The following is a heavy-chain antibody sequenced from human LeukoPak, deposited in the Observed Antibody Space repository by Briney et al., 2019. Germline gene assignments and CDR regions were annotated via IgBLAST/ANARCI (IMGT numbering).Heavy chain of an antibody. CDR3: AGQRITMIVVVIRNYDAFDI. CDR1: GGSISSSSYY. V-gene: IGHV4-39*01. D-gene: IGHD3-22*01. CDR2: IYYSGST. Sequence: SETLSLTCTVSGGSISSSSYYWGWIRQPPGKGLEWIGSIYYSGSTYYNPSLKSRVTISVDTSKNQFSLKLSSVTAADTAVYYCAGQRITMIVVVIRNYDAFDIWSQGTMVTVSS. J-gene: IGHJ3*02.